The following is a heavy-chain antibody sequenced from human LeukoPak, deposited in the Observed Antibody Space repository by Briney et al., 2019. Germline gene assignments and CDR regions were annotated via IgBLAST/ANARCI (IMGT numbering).Heavy chain of an antibody. CDR3: ARHLLRDGYNW. J-gene: IGHJ4*02. V-gene: IGHV4-39*01. Sequence: SETLSLPCTVSGDSISSSNYYWAWIRQPPGTGLEWIGSIYYSESTYYNPSPKSRITISVDTSNNKCSLKLSSVTAADTAVYYCARHLLRDGYNWWGQGTLVTVSS. CDR1: GDSISSSNYY. CDR2: IYYSEST. D-gene: IGHD5-24*01.